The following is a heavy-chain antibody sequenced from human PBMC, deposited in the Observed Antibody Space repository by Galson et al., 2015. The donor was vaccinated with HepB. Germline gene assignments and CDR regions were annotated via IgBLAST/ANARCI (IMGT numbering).Heavy chain of an antibody. CDR3: AELPTVTS. D-gene: IGHD4-17*01. V-gene: IGHV4-39*01. Sequence: LSLTCAVSGGSISSSYYWGWIRQPPGKGLEWIGSIYYSGSTYYNPSLKSRVTISVDTSKNQFSLKLSSVTAADTAVYYCAELPTVTSWGQGTLVTVSS. CDR2: IYYSGST. J-gene: IGHJ4*02. CDR1: GGSISSSYY.